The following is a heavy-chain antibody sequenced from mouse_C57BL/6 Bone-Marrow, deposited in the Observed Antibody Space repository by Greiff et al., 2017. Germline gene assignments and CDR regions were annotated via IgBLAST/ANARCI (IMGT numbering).Heavy chain of an antibody. CDR2: IYPRDGST. V-gene: IGHV1-78*01. Sequence: VQLQQSDAELVKPGASVKISCKVSGYTFTDHTIHWMKQRPEQGLEWIGYIYPRDGSTKYNEKFKGKATLTADKSSSTAYMQLNNLTSVDSAVYVCAKGAIVAHYYAMDYWGQGTSVTVSS. D-gene: IGHD1-1*01. J-gene: IGHJ4*01. CDR1: GYTFTDHT. CDR3: AKGAIVAHYYAMDY.